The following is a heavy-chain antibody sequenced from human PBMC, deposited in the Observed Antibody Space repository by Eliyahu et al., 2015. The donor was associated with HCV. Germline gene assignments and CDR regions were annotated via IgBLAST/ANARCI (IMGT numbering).Heavy chain of an antibody. CDR1: GFSLNNRLG. D-gene: IGHD3-10*01. CDR2: IFANDAK. CDR3: ARVSTELLLWNWWYYLDV. Sequence: QVTLKESGPVLVKPTETLTLTCTVSGFSLNNRLGVSWIRQPPGKALEWLAHIFANDAKSYNRSLRSRLTISKDTSRSQVVLTMTNVDPVDTATYYCARVSTELLLWNWWYYLDVWGKGTTVTVSS. J-gene: IGHJ6*03. V-gene: IGHV2-26*01.